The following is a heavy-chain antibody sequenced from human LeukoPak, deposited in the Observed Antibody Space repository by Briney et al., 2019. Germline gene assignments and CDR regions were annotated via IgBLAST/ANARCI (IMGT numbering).Heavy chain of an antibody. CDR3: ARDRVPCSSSWYDACDI. D-gene: IGHD6-13*01. J-gene: IGHJ3*02. CDR2: IIPILGIA. V-gene: IGHV1-69*04. CDR1: GGTFSSYA. Sequence: SVKVSCKASGGTFSSYAISWVRQAPGQGLEWMGRIIPILGIANYAQKFRGRVTITADKSTSTAYVELSSLRSEDTAVYYCARDRVPCSSSWYDACDIWGQGTVVTVSS.